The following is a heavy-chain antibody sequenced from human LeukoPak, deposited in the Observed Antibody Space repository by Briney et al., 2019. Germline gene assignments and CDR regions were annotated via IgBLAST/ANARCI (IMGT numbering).Heavy chain of an antibody. CDR1: GGTFSSYA. D-gene: IGHD3-22*01. V-gene: IGHV1-69*05. Sequence: SVKVSCKASGGTFSSYAISWVRQAPGQGLEWMGGIIPIFGTANYAQKFQGRVTITTDESTSKAYMELSSLRSEDTAVYYCARPSDSSGYYYYYYMDVWGKGTTVTVSS. CDR2: IIPIFGTA. CDR3: ARPSDSSGYYYYYYMDV. J-gene: IGHJ6*03.